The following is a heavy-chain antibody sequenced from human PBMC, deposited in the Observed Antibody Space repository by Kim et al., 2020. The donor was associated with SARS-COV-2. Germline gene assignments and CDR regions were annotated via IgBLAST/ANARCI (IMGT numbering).Heavy chain of an antibody. CDR2: IYYSGST. CDR3: ARVDARSSSYFDY. CDR1: GGSISSYY. D-gene: IGHD6-13*01. V-gene: IGHV4-59*13. Sequence: SETLSLTCTVSGGSISSYYWSWIRQPPGKGLEWIGYIYYSGSTNYNPSLKSRVTISVDTSKNQFSLKLSSVTAADTAVYYCARVDARSSSYFDYWGQGTLVTVSS. J-gene: IGHJ4*02.